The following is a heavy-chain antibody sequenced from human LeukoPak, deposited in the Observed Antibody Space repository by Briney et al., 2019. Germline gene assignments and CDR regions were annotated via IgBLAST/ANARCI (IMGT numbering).Heavy chain of an antibody. CDR1: GGSISLYY. V-gene: IGHV4-59*01. Sequence: SETLSLACTVSGGSISLYYWSWIRQPPGKGLEWIGYFYDTRSPKYNPSLERRVTISVDMSRNQFSLNLTSVTAADTAVYYCARGHGSLTYWGQGTLATVSS. J-gene: IGHJ4*02. D-gene: IGHD6-25*01. CDR3: ARGHGSLTY. CDR2: FYDTRSP.